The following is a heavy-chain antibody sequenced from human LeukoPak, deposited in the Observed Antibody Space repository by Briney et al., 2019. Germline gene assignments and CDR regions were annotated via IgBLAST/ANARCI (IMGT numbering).Heavy chain of an antibody. Sequence: PGRSLRLSCAASGFTFSDHYMDWARQAPGQGLEWVGHTGNKANSYTTEYAASVKGRFTISRDDSKNSLYLQMNSLKTEDTAVYYCARGGYSSSSFYGMDVWGQGTTVTVSS. CDR1: GFTFSDHY. D-gene: IGHD6-6*01. CDR3: ARGGYSSSSFYGMDV. CDR2: TGNKANSYTT. V-gene: IGHV3-72*01. J-gene: IGHJ6*02.